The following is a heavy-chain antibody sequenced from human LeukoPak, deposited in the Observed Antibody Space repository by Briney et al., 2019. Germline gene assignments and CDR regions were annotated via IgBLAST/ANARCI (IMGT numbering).Heavy chain of an antibody. Sequence: SETLSLTCTVSGYSISSGYYWGWIRQPPGKGLEWIGYIYYSGSTNYNPSLKSRVTISVDTSKNQFSLKLSSVTAADTAVYYCARMGPRHGYFDYWGQGTLVTVSS. V-gene: IGHV4-61*05. CDR1: GYSISSGYY. CDR2: IYYSGST. J-gene: IGHJ4*02. CDR3: ARMGPRHGYFDY. D-gene: IGHD1-26*01.